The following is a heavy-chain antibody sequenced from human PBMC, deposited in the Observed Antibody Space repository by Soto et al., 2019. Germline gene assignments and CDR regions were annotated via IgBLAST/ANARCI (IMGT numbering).Heavy chain of an antibody. J-gene: IGHJ5*02. CDR3: ARTYCSGGSCYSNHHWFDP. CDR2: MNPNSGNT. V-gene: IGHV1-8*01. D-gene: IGHD2-15*01. CDR1: GYTFTSYD. Sequence: ASVKVSCKASGYTFTSYDINWVRQATGQGLEWMGWMNPNSGNTGYAQKFQGRVTMTRNTSISTAYMELSSLRSEDTAVYYCARTYCSGGSCYSNHHWFDPWGQGTLVTVSS.